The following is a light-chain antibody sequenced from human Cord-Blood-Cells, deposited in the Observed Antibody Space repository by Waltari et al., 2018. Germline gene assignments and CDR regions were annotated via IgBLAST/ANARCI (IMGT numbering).Light chain of an antibody. CDR1: QSVSSSY. CDR3: QQYGSSPYT. CDR2: GAS. J-gene: IGKJ2*01. Sequence: EIVLTQSPGTLSLSPGERVTLSCRASQSVSSSYLAWYPQKPGQAPRLLIYGASSRATGIPDRFSGSGSGTDFTLTISRLEPEDFAVYYCQQYGSSPYTFGQGTKLEIK. V-gene: IGKV3-20*01.